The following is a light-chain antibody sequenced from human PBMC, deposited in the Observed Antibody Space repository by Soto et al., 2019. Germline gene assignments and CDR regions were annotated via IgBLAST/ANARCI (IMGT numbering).Light chain of an antibody. CDR2: KNS. V-gene: IGLV1-44*01. CDR3: AAWDDSLNGRV. J-gene: IGLJ3*02. CDR1: TSNIGSNT. Sequence: QSVLTQPPSASGTLGQRVTISCSGSTSNIGSNTVNWYQQLPGTAPKLLIYKNSQRPSGVPDRFSGSSSGTSASLAISGLQSEDEADYYCAAWDDSLNGRVFGGGTKLTVL.